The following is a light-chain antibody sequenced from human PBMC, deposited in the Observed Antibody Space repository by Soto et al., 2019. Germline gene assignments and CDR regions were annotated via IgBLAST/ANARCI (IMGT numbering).Light chain of an antibody. CDR2: KAS. V-gene: IGKV1-5*03. CDR1: QTISSW. J-gene: IGKJ1*01. Sequence: IRITHSPSTLSGSVLDRVTITCRASQTISSWLAWYQQKPGKAPKLLIYKASTLASGVPSRFSGSGSGTEFTLTINSLQPDDFATYYCQHYNTLWTFGQGTKVDIK. CDR3: QHYNTLWT.